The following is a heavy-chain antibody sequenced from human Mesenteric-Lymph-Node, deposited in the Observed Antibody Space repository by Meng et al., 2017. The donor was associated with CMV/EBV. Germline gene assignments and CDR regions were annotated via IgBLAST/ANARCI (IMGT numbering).Heavy chain of an antibody. CDR1: GFTFSSYC. CDR3: ARLKLILYAFDI. Sequence: GGSLRLSCAASGFTFSSYCMSWVRQAPGKGLEWVSSISSSSSYIYYADSVKGRFTISRDNAKNSLYLQMNSLRAEDTAVYYCARLKLILYAFDIWGQGTMVTVSS. V-gene: IGHV3-21*01. D-gene: IGHD2-21*01. J-gene: IGHJ3*02. CDR2: ISSSSSYI.